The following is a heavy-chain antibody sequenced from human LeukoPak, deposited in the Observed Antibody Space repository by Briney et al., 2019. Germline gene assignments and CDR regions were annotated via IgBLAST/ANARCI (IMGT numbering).Heavy chain of an antibody. J-gene: IGHJ1*01. CDR2: IYYSGRT. CDR1: GDSVSRSDSY. Sequence: SETLSLXCSVSGDSVSRSDSYWDWIRQPPGKGLEWIGTIYYSGRTYYSPSLKSRVTMSVDPSNNQFSLTLRSVTAADTAGYYCARRRYYDGSGYLEWGQGTLLSVSS. D-gene: IGHD3-22*01. V-gene: IGHV4-39*01. CDR3: ARRRYYDGSGYLE.